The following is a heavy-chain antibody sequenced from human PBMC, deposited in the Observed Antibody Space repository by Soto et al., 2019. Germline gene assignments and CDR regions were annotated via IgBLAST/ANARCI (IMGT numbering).Heavy chain of an antibody. J-gene: IGHJ4*02. CDR3: SREPSI. CDR2: IYYSGTT. CDR1: GGSISSGGYY. Sequence: QVQLQESGPGLVKPSQNLSLTCTVSGGSISSGGYYWTWIRQHPGKGLGWIGYIYYSGTTYYNPSRTSRPTRSVDTSKNQVSMKLSAVTAAGTAVYYWSREPSIWGQGTMVTVSS. V-gene: IGHV4-31*03.